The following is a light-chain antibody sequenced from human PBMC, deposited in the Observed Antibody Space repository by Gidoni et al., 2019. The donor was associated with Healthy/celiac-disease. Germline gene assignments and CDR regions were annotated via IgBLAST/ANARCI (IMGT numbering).Light chain of an antibody. CDR2: GAS. CDR3: QQYGSSPPIT. CDR1: QSVSSSY. Sequence: EIVLTQSPGTLSLSPGERATLSCRASQSVSSSYLAWYQQKPGQAPRLLIYGASSRATGIPDRFSGSGAGTDFTLTISRLEAEDVAVYYCQQYGSSPPITFGQGTQLEIK. V-gene: IGKV3-20*01. J-gene: IGKJ5*01.